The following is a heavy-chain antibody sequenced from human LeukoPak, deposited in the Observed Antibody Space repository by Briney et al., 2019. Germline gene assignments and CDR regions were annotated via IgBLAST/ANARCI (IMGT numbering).Heavy chain of an antibody. CDR1: GYTFTSYA. CDR3: ARELLSIAVAGTKYFDY. D-gene: IGHD6-19*01. Sequence: ASVKVSCKASGYTFTSYAMNWVRQAPGQRLEWMGWINAGNGNTKYSQKFQGRVTITRDTSASTAYMELSSLRSEDTAVYYCARELLSIAVAGTKYFDYWGQGTLVTVSS. CDR2: INAGNGNT. V-gene: IGHV1-3*01. J-gene: IGHJ4*02.